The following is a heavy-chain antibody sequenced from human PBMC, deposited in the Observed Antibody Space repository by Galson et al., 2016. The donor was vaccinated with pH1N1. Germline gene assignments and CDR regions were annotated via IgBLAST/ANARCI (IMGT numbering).Heavy chain of an antibody. V-gene: IGHV4-61*02. J-gene: IGHJ4*02. Sequence: TQSLPCTVSGGSISSSIYYWNWIRQPAGKGLEWIGRMYTSGTTTYNPSLESRVSISVDTSKNQFSLRLSSVSAADTTVYFCSSDRVALTGILDYWGQGALVTVSS. CDR1: GGSISSSIYY. CDR2: MYTSGTT. D-gene: IGHD3-10*01. CDR3: SSDRVALTGILDY.